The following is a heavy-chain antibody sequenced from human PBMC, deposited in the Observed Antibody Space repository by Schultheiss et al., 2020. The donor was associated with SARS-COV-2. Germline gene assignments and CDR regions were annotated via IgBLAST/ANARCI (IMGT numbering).Heavy chain of an antibody. J-gene: IGHJ4*02. CDR2: IRSKADGGTT. CDR1: GLTFNNAW. D-gene: IGHD2-15*01. Sequence: GGSLRLSCVASGLTFNNAWMSWVRQAPGKGLEWVGRIRSKADGGTTSYAPSVKGRFTFSRDDSRNTLYLLMNSLKIEDTAMYYCTSLGYCRTGTCQYWGQGTLVTVSS. CDR3: TSLGYCRTGTCQY. V-gene: IGHV3-15*01.